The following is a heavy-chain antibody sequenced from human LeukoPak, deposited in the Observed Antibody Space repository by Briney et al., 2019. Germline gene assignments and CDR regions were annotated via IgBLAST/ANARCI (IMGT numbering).Heavy chain of an antibody. V-gene: IGHV3-23*01. CDR3: AKRGVVIRVILVGFHKEAYYFDS. J-gene: IGHJ4*02. CDR2: ISGSGGTT. CDR1: GITLINYG. D-gene: IGHD3-22*01. Sequence: GSLRLSCAVSGITLINYGMSWVRQAPGKGLEWVAGISGSGGTTNYADSVKGRFTISRDNPKNTLFLHMNSLRAEDTAVYFCAKRGVVIRVILVGFHKEAYYFDSWGQGALVTVSS.